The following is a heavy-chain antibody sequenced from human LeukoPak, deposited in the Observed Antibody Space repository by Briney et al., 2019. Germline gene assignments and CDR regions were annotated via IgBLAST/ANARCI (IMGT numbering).Heavy chain of an antibody. D-gene: IGHD6-13*01. J-gene: IGHJ4*02. Sequence: GGSLRLSCAASGFTFDDYAMHWVRLAPGKGLEWVSGISWNSGSIGYADSVKGRFTISRDNAKNSLYLQMNSLRAEDTALYYCAKDLSTAAGMGYDYWGQGTLVTVSS. V-gene: IGHV3-9*01. CDR3: AKDLSTAAGMGYDY. CDR1: GFTFDDYA. CDR2: ISWNSGSI.